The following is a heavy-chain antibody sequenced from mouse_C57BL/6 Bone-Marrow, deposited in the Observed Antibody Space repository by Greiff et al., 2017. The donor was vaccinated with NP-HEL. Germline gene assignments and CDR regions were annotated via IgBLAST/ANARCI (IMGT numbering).Heavy chain of an antibody. Sequence: QVQLQQPGAELVMPGASVKLSCKASGYTFTSYWMHWVKQRPGQGLEWIGEIDPSDSYTNYNQKFKGKSTLTVDKSSSTAYMQLSSLTSEASAVYYFARSPLSAWFAYWGQGTLVTVSA. D-gene: IGHD2-3*01. CDR3: ARSPLSAWFAY. CDR2: IDPSDSYT. CDR1: GYTFTSYW. J-gene: IGHJ3*01. V-gene: IGHV1-69*01.